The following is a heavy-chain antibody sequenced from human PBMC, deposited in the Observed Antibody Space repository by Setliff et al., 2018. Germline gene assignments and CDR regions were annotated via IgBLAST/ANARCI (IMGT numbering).Heavy chain of an antibody. CDR3: ARDRGQLANGMDV. V-gene: IGHV1-46*01. J-gene: IGHJ6*02. D-gene: IGHD6-6*01. Sequence: VSVKVSCKASGYTFTSYYMHWVRQAPGQGLEWMGIINPSGGSTSYAQKFQGRVTITTDESTSTAYMELSSLRSEDTAVYYCARDRGQLANGMDVWGQGTTVTVSS. CDR1: GYTFTSYY. CDR2: INPSGGST.